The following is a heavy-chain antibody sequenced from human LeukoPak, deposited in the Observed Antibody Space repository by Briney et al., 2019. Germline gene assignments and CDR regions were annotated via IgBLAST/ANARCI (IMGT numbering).Heavy chain of an antibody. CDR1: GGSFSGYY. CDR3: ARGVQLWLRPIDY. D-gene: IGHD5-18*01. J-gene: IGHJ4*02. CDR2: INHSGST. V-gene: IGHV4-34*01. Sequence: SETLFLTCAVYGGSFSGYYWSWIRQPPGKGLEWIGEINHSGSTNYNPSLKSRVTISVDTSKNQFSLKLSSVTAADTAVYYCARGVQLWLRPIDYWGQGTLVTVSS.